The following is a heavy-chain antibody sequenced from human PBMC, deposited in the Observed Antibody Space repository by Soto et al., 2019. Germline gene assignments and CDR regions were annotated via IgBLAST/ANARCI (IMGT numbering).Heavy chain of an antibody. CDR2: IDYSGRT. J-gene: IGHJ6*03. CDR3: ARVGKNSDYYYYYMDV. V-gene: IGHV4-59*01. CDR1: GGSISSYY. D-gene: IGHD7-27*01. Sequence: SETLSLTCTVSGGSISSYYWSWIRQPPGEGLEWIGYIDYSGRTNYSPSLQSRVTISVDTSKNQFSLRLSPVTAADTAMYYCARVGKNSDYYYYYMDVWGKGTTVTVSS.